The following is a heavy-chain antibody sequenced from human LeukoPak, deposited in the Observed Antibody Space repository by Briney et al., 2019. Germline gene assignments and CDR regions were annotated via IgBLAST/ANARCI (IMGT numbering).Heavy chain of an antibody. Sequence: GGSLRLFCAASGFTFSSYAMSWVRQAPGKGLEWVSAISGSGGSTYYADSVKGRFTISRDNSKNTLYLQMNSLRAEDTAVYYCAKVLHSSGGYFDYWGQGTLVTVSS. J-gene: IGHJ4*02. CDR3: AKVLHSSGGYFDY. D-gene: IGHD6-19*01. V-gene: IGHV3-23*01. CDR1: GFTFSSYA. CDR2: ISGSGGST.